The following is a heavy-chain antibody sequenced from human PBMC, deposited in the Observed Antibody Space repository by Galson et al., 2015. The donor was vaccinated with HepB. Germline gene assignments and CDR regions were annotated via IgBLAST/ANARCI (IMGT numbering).Heavy chain of an antibody. J-gene: IGHJ4*02. CDR1: GFTFANSG. CDR2: ISGSGDST. D-gene: IGHD3-10*01. V-gene: IGHV3-23*01. Sequence: LRVACAASGFTFANSGLSWVRQAPGKDLEWVSTISGSGDSTYYLDSVKGRFTISRDNSKNTLYLQMNSLRPEDTAVYYCAVGRGDYIKGLFDYWGQGNLVTVSS. CDR3: AVGRGDYIKGLFDY.